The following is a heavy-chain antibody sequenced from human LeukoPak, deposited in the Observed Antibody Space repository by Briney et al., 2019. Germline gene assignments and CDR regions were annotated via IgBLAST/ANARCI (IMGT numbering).Heavy chain of an antibody. CDR3: ARAPEVYGDYYRDYYYYMDV. D-gene: IGHD4-17*01. CDR1: GFTFDEYG. CDR2: INWNGGST. J-gene: IGHJ6*03. Sequence: GGSLRLSCAASGFTFDEYGISWVRQAPGKGLEWVSGINWNGGSTGYADSVKGRFTISRDNAKNSLYLQMNSLRAEDTALYYCARAPEVYGDYYRDYYYYMDVWGKGTTVTVSS. V-gene: IGHV3-20*04.